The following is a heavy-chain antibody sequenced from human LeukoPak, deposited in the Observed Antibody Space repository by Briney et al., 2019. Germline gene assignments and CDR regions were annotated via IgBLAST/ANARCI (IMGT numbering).Heavy chain of an antibody. CDR1: GGSLSSYY. Sequence: SETLSLTCTVSGGSLSSYYWSWIRQSPGKGLEWIGYIYINGDTNYNPSLKSRVTISVDTSKNQFSLKLSSVTAADTAVYYCARRPSDVGASFDYWGQGTLVTVSS. CDR3: ARRPSDVGASFDY. CDR2: IYINGDT. D-gene: IGHD3-10*01. V-gene: IGHV4-4*09. J-gene: IGHJ4*02.